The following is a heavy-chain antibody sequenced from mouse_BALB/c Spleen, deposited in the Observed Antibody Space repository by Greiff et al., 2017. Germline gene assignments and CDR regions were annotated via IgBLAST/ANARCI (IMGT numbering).Heavy chain of an antibody. D-gene: IGHD2-4*01. CDR3: ARIAMITTCAY. Sequence: QVTLKECGPGILQPSQTLSLTCSFSGFSLSTYGIGVGWIRQPSGKGLEWLAHIWWNDNKYYNTALKSRLTISKDTSNNQVFLKIASVDTADTATYYCARIAMITTCAYWGQGTLVTVSA. V-gene: IGHV8-11*01. J-gene: IGHJ3*01. CDR1: GFSLSTYGIG. CDR2: IWWNDNK.